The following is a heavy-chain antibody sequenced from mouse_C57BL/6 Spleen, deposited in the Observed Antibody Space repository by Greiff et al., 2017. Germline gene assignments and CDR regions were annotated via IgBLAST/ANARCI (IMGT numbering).Heavy chain of an antibody. Sequence: VQLQQSGAELVRPGASVTLSCKASGYTFTDYEMHWVKQTPVHGLEWIGAIDPETGGTAYNQKFKGKAILTADKSSSTAYMELRSLTSEDSAVYYCTSSRGGLYFDYWGQGTTLTVSS. CDR3: TSSRGGLYFDY. V-gene: IGHV1-15*01. D-gene: IGHD3-3*01. CDR2: IDPETGGT. CDR1: GYTFTDYE. J-gene: IGHJ2*01.